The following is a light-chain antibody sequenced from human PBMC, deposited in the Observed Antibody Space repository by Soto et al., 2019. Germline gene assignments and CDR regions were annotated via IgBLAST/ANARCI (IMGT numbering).Light chain of an antibody. V-gene: IGKV1-39*01. CDR1: QSISRY. Sequence: DIQMTQSPSSLSASVGDTVTITCRASQSISRYLNWYQQEPGKAPELLIYAASSLQSGVPSRFSANGSGTDFTLTISSLQPEDFATYSCQQSYNTPWTFGQGTKVDIK. CDR3: QQSYNTPWT. CDR2: AAS. J-gene: IGKJ1*01.